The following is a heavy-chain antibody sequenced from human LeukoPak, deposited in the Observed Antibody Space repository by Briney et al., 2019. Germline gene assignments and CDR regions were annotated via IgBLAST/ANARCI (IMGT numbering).Heavy chain of an antibody. CDR1: GFTFSSYA. V-gene: IGHV3-23*01. Sequence: GGSLRLSCAASGFTFSSYAMSWVRQAPGKGLEWVSAISGSGGSTYYADSVKGRFTISRDNSKNTLYLQMNSLRAEDTAVYYCAKAGYYASSGYYDAGAFDIWGQGTMVTVSS. CDR2: ISGSGGST. CDR3: AKAGYYASSGYYDAGAFDI. J-gene: IGHJ3*02. D-gene: IGHD3-22*01.